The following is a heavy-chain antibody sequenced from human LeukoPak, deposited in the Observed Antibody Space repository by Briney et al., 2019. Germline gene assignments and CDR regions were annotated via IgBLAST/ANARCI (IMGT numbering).Heavy chain of an antibody. CDR3: ARGRSSSRSGGFDY. CDR1: GYTFSNYD. J-gene: IGHJ4*02. D-gene: IGHD6-13*01. V-gene: IGHV1-8*03. CDR2: MNPNSGST. Sequence: ASVKVSCKASGYTFSNYDINWVRQAPGQGLEWMGWMNPNSGSTGYAQKFQGRVTITRNTSISTANMELSSLRSEDTAVYYCARGRSSSRSGGFDYWGQGTLVTVSS.